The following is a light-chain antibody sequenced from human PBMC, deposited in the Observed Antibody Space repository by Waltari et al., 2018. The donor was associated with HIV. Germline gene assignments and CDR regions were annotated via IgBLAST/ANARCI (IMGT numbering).Light chain of an antibody. Sequence: DIVMTQPPDSLAVSLGERATIHCKSSQSLLRSSNNLNFLAWYNQKPGQPPKLLIYWASTRASVVPDRFSGSGSGTDFTLTISCLQAEDVAVYYCQKCYSVPVTFGPGTKVDIK. J-gene: IGKJ3*01. CDR2: WAS. CDR3: QKCYSVPVT. CDR1: QSLLRSSNNLNF. V-gene: IGKV4-1*01.